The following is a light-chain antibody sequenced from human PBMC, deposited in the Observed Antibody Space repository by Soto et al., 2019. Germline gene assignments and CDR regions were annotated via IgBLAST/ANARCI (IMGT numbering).Light chain of an antibody. CDR3: QQYNNWPPDRT. Sequence: EIVMTQSPATLSVSPGERATLSCRASQSVGSNLAWYQQKPGQAPRLLIYGASNRAPGIAARFSGSGSGTDFTPTISTLPSDDFAICFCQQYNNWPPDRTFGQGTMVEIK. CDR2: GAS. CDR1: QSVGSN. J-gene: IGKJ1*01. V-gene: IGKV3-15*01.